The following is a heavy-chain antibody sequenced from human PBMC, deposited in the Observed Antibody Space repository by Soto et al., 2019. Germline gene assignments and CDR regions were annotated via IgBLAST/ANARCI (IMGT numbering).Heavy chain of an antibody. V-gene: IGHV3-30*18. CDR2: ISYDGSNK. J-gene: IGHJ3*02. CDR1: GFTFSSYG. CDR3: AKQGGYYDSNGYSVI. Sequence: QVQLVESGGGVVQPGRSLRLSCAASGFTFSSYGMHWVRQAPGKGLEWVAVISYDGSNKYYADSVKGRFNTSREKSKNMRYQEKYSQEAEETAVYYCAKQGGYYDSNGYSVIWGQGTMGTVST. D-gene: IGHD3-22*01.